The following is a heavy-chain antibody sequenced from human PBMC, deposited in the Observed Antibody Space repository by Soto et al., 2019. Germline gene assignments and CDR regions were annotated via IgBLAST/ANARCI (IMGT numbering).Heavy chain of an antibody. CDR1: CGSISSDAYY. D-gene: IGHD2-2*01. J-gene: IGHJ5*02. Sequence: QVQLQESGPGLVKPSQTLSLTCTGSCGSISSDAYYWSWIRQPPGKGLECIGSIYYSGVTHYNPSPTNRLTISLATSKNQSSLKLSSVTAADTAVYFCARHLRDGCHVGYWFDTWGQGILVTVSS. V-gene: IGHV4-30-4*01. CDR2: IYYSGVT. CDR3: ARHLRDGCHVGYWFDT.